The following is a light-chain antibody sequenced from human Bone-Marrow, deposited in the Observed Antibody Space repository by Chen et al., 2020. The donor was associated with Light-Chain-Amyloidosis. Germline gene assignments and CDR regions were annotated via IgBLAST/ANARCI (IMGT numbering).Light chain of an antibody. V-gene: IGLV3-25*03. Sequence: SYELTQPPSVSVSPGQTARITCSGDDLPTKYAYWYQQKPVQAPVLVIHRDTERPSGISERFSGYSSGTTATLTISGVQAEDEADYHCQSADSSGTYEVIFGGGTKLTVL. J-gene: IGLJ2*01. CDR1: DLPTKY. CDR3: QSADSSGTYEVI. CDR2: RDT.